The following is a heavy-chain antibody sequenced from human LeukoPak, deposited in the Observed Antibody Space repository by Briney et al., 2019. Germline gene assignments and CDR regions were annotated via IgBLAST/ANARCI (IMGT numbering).Heavy chain of an antibody. V-gene: IGHV3-23*01. D-gene: IGHD3-22*01. J-gene: IGHJ6*03. CDR2: IGGSDGRT. CDR1: GFTFSTYA. CDR3: AKDSSSYDWGYMDV. Sequence: GGSLSLSCAASGFTFSTYAMSWVRQAPGKGLEWVSLIGGSDGRTRYADSVKGRFTISRDNSKNTLYLEMNSLRAEDTAVYYCAKDSSSYDWGYMDVWGKGTTVTISS.